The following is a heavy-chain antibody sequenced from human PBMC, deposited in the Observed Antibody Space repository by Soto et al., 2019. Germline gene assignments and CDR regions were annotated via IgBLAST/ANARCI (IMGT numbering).Heavy chain of an antibody. J-gene: IGHJ6*03. D-gene: IGHD3-22*01. Sequence: ASVKVSCKASGGTFSSYAISWVRQAPGQGLEWMGGIIPIFGTANYAQKFQGRVTITADESTSTAYMELSSLRSEDTAVYYCARGDDSSGYYYYYYMDVWGKGTTVTVSS. CDR1: GGTFSSYA. V-gene: IGHV1-69*13. CDR2: IIPIFGTA. CDR3: ARGDDSSGYYYYYYMDV.